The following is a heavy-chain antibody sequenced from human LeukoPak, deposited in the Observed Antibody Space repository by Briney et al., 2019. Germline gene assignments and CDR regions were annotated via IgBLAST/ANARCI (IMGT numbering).Heavy chain of an antibody. Sequence: GGSLRLSCAASGFTFSSYSINWVRQAPGKGLEWVSYISSSSSTIYYADSVKGRFTISRDNAKNSLYLQMNSLRDEDTAVYYCARGAFWSGYFVDYWGQGTLVTVSS. J-gene: IGHJ4*02. D-gene: IGHD3-3*01. CDR2: ISSSSSTI. V-gene: IGHV3-48*02. CDR1: GFTFSSYS. CDR3: ARGAFWSGYFVDY.